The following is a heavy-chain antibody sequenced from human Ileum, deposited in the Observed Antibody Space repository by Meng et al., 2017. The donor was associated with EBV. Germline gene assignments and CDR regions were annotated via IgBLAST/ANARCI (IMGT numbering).Heavy chain of an antibody. D-gene: IGHD5-12*01. Sequence: VQYRGVGQKPGDNVRVSCNASGYTFTSNDINRLRQATGQVLEYMGWITPDNGKTGYAQKFQGRVPMTRDTPTSTVYLELSSLRSEDTAVYYCARTRYDYDTDGYHPDYWCQGTLVTVSS. CDR3: ARTRYDYDTDGYHPDY. J-gene: IGHJ4*02. CDR1: GYTFTSND. V-gene: IGHV1-8*01. CDR2: ITPDNGKT.